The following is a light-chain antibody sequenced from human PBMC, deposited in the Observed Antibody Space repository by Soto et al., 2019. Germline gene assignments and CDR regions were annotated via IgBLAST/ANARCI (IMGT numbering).Light chain of an antibody. Sequence: QSVLTQSPSASGTPRQRVTISCSEGSSNIGGNTVNWYQQLPGTAPKLLIYSNNRRPSGVPDRFSGSKSGTSASLAISGLQSEDEADYYCAAWDDSLNGYVFGTGTKVTVL. CDR3: AAWDDSLNGYV. CDR1: SSNIGGNT. J-gene: IGLJ1*01. V-gene: IGLV1-44*01. CDR2: SNN.